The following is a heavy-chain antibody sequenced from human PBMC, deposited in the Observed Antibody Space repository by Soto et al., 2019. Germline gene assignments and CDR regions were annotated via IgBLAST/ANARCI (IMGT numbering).Heavy chain of an antibody. Sequence: QPQLVQSGPEVKKPGASVKVSCKASHYTFTSYGVSWVRQAPGQRLEWLGWISSQNGNTVYEQNFQGRVTLATDTSTSTAFMELRSLPSDDTALYYCARDRHYYTSARVDYWGQGTLVTVSS. CDR3: ARDRHYYTSARVDY. J-gene: IGHJ4*02. CDR1: HYTFTSYG. V-gene: IGHV1-18*01. CDR2: ISSQNGNT. D-gene: IGHD3-10*01.